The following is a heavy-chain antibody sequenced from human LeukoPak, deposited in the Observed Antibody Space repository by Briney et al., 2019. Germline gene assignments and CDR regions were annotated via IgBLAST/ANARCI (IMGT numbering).Heavy chain of an antibody. Sequence: GGSLRLSCAASGFTFSSYPMNWVRQAPGKGLEWVSSINSNGNSKYYADSVKGRFTISRDNAKNSLYLQMNSLRAEDTAVYYCAKTYYYDSSGYFSSYFQHWGQGTLVTVSS. CDR2: INSNGNSK. CDR3: AKTYYYDSSGYFSSYFQH. D-gene: IGHD3-22*01. J-gene: IGHJ1*01. V-gene: IGHV3-21*04. CDR1: GFTFSSYP.